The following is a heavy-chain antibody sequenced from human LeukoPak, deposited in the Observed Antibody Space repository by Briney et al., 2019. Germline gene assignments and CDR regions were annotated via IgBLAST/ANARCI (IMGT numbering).Heavy chain of an antibody. D-gene: IGHD7-27*01. CDR2: ISSSGSMI. V-gene: IGHV3-48*01. J-gene: IGHJ4*02. Sequence: PGGSLRLSCAASGFTVSSYSMNWVRQAPGKGLEWVSHISSSGSMIWYGESVKGRFTISRDSAKNSLHLQMNSLRAEDTAVYYCARDPESNWGWDLDYWGQGTLVTVSS. CDR3: ARDPESNWGWDLDY. CDR1: GFTVSSYS.